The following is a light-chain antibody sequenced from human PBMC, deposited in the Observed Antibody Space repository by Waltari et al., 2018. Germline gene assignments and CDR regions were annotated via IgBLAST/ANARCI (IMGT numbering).Light chain of an antibody. Sequence: QSALTQPASVSGSPGQSVTIFCTGTSNDVGGYNSVSWYQEHPGQAPRVIIYDVSDRPSRVSDRFSGSKSGNTASLTISGLQAEDEADYYCSSQSSNNVVLFGGGTKLTVL. CDR2: DVS. CDR1: SNDVGGYNS. CDR3: SSQSSNNVVL. V-gene: IGLV2-14*01. J-gene: IGLJ2*01.